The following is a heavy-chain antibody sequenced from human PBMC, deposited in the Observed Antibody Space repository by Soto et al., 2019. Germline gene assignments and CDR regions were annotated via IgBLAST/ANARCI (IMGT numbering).Heavy chain of an antibody. Sequence: QVQLQESGPGLVKPSETLSLTCTVSGGSISSYYWSWIRQPPGKGLEWIGYIYYSGSTNYNPSLKSRFTXXVXTXXHQFSLTLSSVTAADTAVYYCARGYGDYDGLYFALWGRGTPVTVSS. D-gene: IGHD4-17*01. CDR1: GGSISSYY. CDR2: IYYSGST. J-gene: IGHJ2*01. V-gene: IGHV4-59*01. CDR3: ARGYGDYDGLYFAL.